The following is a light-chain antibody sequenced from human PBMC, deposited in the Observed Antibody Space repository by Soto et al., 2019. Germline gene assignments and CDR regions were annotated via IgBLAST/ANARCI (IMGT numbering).Light chain of an antibody. J-gene: IGKJ4*01. V-gene: IGKV1-9*01. CDR1: QGIRNS. CDR2: SAS. Sequence: DIQLTQSPSFLSASVGDRVNITCRASQGIRNSLAWFQQKSGKAPNLLMYSASVLQSGVPSRFSGSGSGTEFTLTISSLQPEDFATYYCQQLTTFPLTFGGGTKVEVK. CDR3: QQLTTFPLT.